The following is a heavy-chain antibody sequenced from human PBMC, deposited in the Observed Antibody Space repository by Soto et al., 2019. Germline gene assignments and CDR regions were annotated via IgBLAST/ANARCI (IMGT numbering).Heavy chain of an antibody. CDR1: GFTFSSYS. J-gene: IGHJ6*03. CDR3: ARDPPGTMVRGTYVKVGYYYMDV. CDR2: ISSSSSTI. Sequence: GGSLRLSCAASGFTFSSYSMNWVRQAPGKGLEWVSYISSSSSTIYYADSVKGRFTISRDNAKNSLYLQMNSLRAEDTAVYYCARDPPGTMVRGTYVKVGYYYMDVWGKGTTVTVSS. D-gene: IGHD3-10*01. V-gene: IGHV3-48*01.